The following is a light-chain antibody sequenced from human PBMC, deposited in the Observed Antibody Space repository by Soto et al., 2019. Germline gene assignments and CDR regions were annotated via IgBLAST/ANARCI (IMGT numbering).Light chain of an antibody. CDR1: SSDVGGYNY. CDR2: DVS. J-gene: IGLJ1*01. V-gene: IGLV2-14*01. CDR3: SSYTSSSTYV. Sequence: QSALTQPASVSGSPGHSITISCTGTSSDVGGYNYVSWYQQHAGKAPKLMIYDVSNRPSGVSNRFSGSKSGNTASLTISGLQAEDEADYYCSSYTSSSTYVFGTGTKVTVL.